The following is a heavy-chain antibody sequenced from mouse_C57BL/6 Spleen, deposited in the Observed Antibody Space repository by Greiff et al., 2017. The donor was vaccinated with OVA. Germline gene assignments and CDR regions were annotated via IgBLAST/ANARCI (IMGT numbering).Heavy chain of an antibody. CDR1: GFTFSDAW. J-gene: IGHJ2*01. CDR3: TRLVTTVVAFDY. Sequence: EVMLVESGGGLVQPGGSMKLSCAASGFTFSDAWMDWVRQSPEKGLEWVAEIRNKANNHATYYAESVKGRFTISRDDSKSSVYLQMNSLRAEDTGIYYCTRLVTTVVAFDYWGQGTTLTVSS. D-gene: IGHD1-1*01. CDR2: IRNKANNHAT. V-gene: IGHV6-6*01.